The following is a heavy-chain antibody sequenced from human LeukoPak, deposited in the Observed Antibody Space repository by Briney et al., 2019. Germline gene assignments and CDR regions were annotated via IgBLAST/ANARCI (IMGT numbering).Heavy chain of an antibody. CDR1: GGSISSGSYY. CDR3: ARDPTELMTTVTHYYYYMDV. V-gene: IGHV4-61*02. J-gene: IGHJ6*03. Sequence: PSQTLSLTCTVSGGSISSGSYYWSWIRQPAGEGLEWIGRIYTSGSTNYNPSLKSRVTISVDTSKNQFSLKLSSVTAADTAVYYCARDPTELMTTVTHYYYYMDVWGKGTTVTVSS. CDR2: IYTSGST. D-gene: IGHD4-17*01.